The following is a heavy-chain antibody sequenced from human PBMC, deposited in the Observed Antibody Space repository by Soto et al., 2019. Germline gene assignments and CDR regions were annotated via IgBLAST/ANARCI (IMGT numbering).Heavy chain of an antibody. J-gene: IGHJ4*02. V-gene: IGHV1-18*01. CDR3: ARGYCSSTSCYAPLSG. D-gene: IGHD2-2*01. CDR1: GYTFTSYG. Sequence: ASVKVSCQASGYTFTSYGISWVRQAPGQGLEWMGWISAYNGNTNYAQKLQGRVTMTTDTSTSTAYMELRSLRSDDTAVYYCARGYCSSTSCYAPLSGWGQGTLVTVSS. CDR2: ISAYNGNT.